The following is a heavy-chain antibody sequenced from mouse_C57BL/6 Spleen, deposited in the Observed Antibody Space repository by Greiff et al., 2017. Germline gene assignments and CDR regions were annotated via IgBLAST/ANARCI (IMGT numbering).Heavy chain of an antibody. V-gene: IGHV1-53*01. J-gene: IGHJ2*01. D-gene: IGHD1-1*01. CDR2: INPSNGGT. CDR1: GYTFTSYW. Sequence: QVQLQQPGTELVKPGASVKLSCKASGYTFTSYWMHWVKQRPGQGLEWIGNINPSNGGTNYNEKFKSKATLTVDKSSSTAYMQLSSLTSEDCAVYYCARGGYGSSYLDYWGQGTTLTVSS. CDR3: ARGGYGSSYLDY.